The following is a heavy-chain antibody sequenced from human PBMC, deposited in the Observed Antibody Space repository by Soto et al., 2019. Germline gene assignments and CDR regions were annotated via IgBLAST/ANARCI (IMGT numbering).Heavy chain of an antibody. CDR1: GFSLSTTGVG. V-gene: IGHV2-5*01. Sequence: QITLKESGPTLVKPTQTLTLTCTFSGFSLSTTGVGVAWIRQPPGKALEWLALIYGNDYKRYSPSLQSRLSITKDTSKHQVVITVPNVDAVDSATYYCALLKLGSPAMTRADAYGGQGTLVTVSS. D-gene: IGHD7-27*01. J-gene: IGHJ4*02. CDR3: ALLKLGSPAMTRADAY. CDR2: IYGNDYK.